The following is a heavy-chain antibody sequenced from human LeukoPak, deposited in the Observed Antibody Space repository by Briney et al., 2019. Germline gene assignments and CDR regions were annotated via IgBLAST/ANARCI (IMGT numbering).Heavy chain of an antibody. V-gene: IGHV3-30*03. CDR2: ISFDGNNK. D-gene: IGHD3-22*01. CDR3: AREVSEGFDF. Sequence: PGGSLRLSCAASGFTFSSSGIHWVRQAPGKGLEWVAAISFDGNNKYYTDSVKGRFTISRDNAKNSLYLQMNSLRAEDTALYYCAREVSEGFDFWGQGTLVTVSS. CDR1: GFTFSSSG. J-gene: IGHJ4*02.